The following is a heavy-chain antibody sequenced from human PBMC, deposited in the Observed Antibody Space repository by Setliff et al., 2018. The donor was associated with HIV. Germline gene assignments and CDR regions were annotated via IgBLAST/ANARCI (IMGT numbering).Heavy chain of an antibody. D-gene: IGHD1-26*01. CDR2: ISTDGSST. V-gene: IGHV3-74*01. Sequence: LRLSCAASGFTFSSYWMHWVRQAPGKGLVWVSRISTDGSSTNYADSVKGRSTISRDNAKNTVYLQMNSLRDEDTAVYYCAREHRGSYSSAFDIWGQGTLVTVSS. CDR3: AREHRGSYSSAFDI. CDR1: GFTFSSYW. J-gene: IGHJ3*02.